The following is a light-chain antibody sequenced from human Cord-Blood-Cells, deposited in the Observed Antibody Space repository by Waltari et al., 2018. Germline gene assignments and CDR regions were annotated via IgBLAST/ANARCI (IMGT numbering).Light chain of an antibody. J-gene: IGKJ1*01. CDR3: QQYYSYPQT. CDR1: QGISSY. Sequence: AIRITQSPSSLSAPTGDRVTITCRASQGISSYLDWDQQKPGKAPKLLIYAASTLQSGVPSRFSGSGSGTDFTLTISCLQSEDFATYFCQQYYSYPQTFGQGTKVEIK. V-gene: IGKV1-8*01. CDR2: AAS.